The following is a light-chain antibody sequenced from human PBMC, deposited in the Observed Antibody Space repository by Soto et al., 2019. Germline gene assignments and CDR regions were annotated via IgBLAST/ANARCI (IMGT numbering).Light chain of an antibody. V-gene: IGLV2-14*03. Sequence: QSVLTQPASVSGSPGQSITISCTGTSSDVGGYNYVSWYQQLPGKAPKLIIYDVSNRPSGVSNRFSASKSANAASLTISGLQAEDEAEYYSSSYISSPTLHVFGPVTNVTVL. CDR1: SSDVGGYNY. CDR2: DVS. J-gene: IGLJ1*01. CDR3: SSYISSPTLHV.